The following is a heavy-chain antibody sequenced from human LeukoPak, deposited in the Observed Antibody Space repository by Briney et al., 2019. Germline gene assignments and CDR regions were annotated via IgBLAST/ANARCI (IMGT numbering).Heavy chain of an antibody. D-gene: IGHD2-2*01. J-gene: IGHJ4*02. V-gene: IGHV3-23*01. CDR3: AKDQADCRSSSCYERGFDY. CDR2: ISGSGGSR. CDR1: GFTFSSYG. Sequence: HPGGSLRLSCAASGFTFSSYGMSWVRQAPAKGLEWVSAISGSGGSRYYADSVKGRFTISRDNSKNTMYLQMNSLRAEDTAVYYCAKDQADCRSSSCYERGFDYWGQGTLVTVSS.